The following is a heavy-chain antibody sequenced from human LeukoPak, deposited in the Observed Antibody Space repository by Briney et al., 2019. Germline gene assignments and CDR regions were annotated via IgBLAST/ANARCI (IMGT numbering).Heavy chain of an antibody. CDR3: ARGPYSSSSGWFDP. V-gene: IGHV1-2*02. Sequence: VASVKVSCKASGYTFTVYYMHWVRQAPGQGLEWMGWINPNSGGTNYAQKFQGRVTMTRDTSISTAYMELSRLRSDDTAVYYCARGPYSSSSGWFDPWGQGTLVTVSS. D-gene: IGHD6-6*01. CDR1: GYTFTVYY. CDR2: INPNSGGT. J-gene: IGHJ5*02.